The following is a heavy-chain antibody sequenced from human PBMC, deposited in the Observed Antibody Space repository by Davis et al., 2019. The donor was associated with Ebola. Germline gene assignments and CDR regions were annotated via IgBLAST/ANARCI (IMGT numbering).Heavy chain of an antibody. CDR1: GGTFSSYA. D-gene: IGHD6-13*01. J-gene: IGHJ6*02. V-gene: IGHV1-69*04. CDR3: ATDSSSSSILYYYGMDV. CDR2: IIPILGIA. Sequence: AASVKVSCKASGGTFSSYAISWVRQAPGQGLEWMGRIIPILGIANYAQKFQGRVTITADKSTSTAYMELSSLRSEDTAVYYCATDSSSSSILYYYGMDVWGQGTTVTVSS.